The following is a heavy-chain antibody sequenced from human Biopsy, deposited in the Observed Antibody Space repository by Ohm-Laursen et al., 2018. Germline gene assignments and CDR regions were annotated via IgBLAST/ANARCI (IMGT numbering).Heavy chain of an antibody. D-gene: IGHD4-17*01. V-gene: IGHV3-21*01. J-gene: IGHJ6*02. CDR3: GRGQTVAPGYYGMDV. Sequence: SLRLSCTASGFTFSPYSINWVRQAPGPGLEWVSSISSSGSFIYFADSVKGRFTISRDNARNSLYLQMNSLRAEDTAVYYCGRGQTVAPGYYGMDVWGQGTTVTVSS. CDR2: ISSSGSFI. CDR1: GFTFSPYS.